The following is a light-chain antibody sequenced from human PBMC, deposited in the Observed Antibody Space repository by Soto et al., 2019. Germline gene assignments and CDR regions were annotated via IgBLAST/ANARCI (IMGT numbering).Light chain of an antibody. Sequence: QLVLTQSPSASASLGASVKLTCTLSSGHSSYAIAWHQQQPEKGPRYLMKPNSDGSHSKGDGIPDRFSGSSSGAERYLTISSLQSEDEADYYCQTWGTGYVVGTGTKVTVL. J-gene: IGLJ1*01. CDR3: QTWGTGYV. CDR1: SGHSSYA. CDR2: PNSDGSH. V-gene: IGLV4-69*01.